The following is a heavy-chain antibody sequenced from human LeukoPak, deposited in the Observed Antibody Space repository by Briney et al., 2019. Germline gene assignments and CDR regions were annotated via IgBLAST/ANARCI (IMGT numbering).Heavy chain of an antibody. Sequence: GASVKVSCKASGYTFTSYGISWVRQAPGQGLEWMGWISAYNGNTNYAQKLQGRVTMTTDTSTSTAYMELRSLRSDDTAVYYCARDPTLGQGLLESPDAFDIWGQGTMVTVSS. CDR3: ARDPTLGQGLLESPDAFDI. CDR1: GYTFTSYG. V-gene: IGHV1-18*01. CDR2: ISAYNGNT. J-gene: IGHJ3*02. D-gene: IGHD6-25*01.